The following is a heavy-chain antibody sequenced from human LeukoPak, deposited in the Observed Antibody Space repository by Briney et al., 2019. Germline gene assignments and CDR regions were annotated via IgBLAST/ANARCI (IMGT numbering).Heavy chain of an antibody. V-gene: IGHV3-11*03. CDR3: ATPGLLGYCSSAICAPPGY. CDR2: ISGSITHT. CDR1: VFTFSDCY. J-gene: IGHJ4*02. Sequence: PGGSLTLSCAASVFTFSDCYMRWIRQAPGKGLEWVSYISGSITHTNYADSEKGQFTISRDNAKNSLYLQMNSLRAEDTAVYYCATPGLLGYCSSAICAPPGYWGQGTLVTVSS. D-gene: IGHD2-2*01.